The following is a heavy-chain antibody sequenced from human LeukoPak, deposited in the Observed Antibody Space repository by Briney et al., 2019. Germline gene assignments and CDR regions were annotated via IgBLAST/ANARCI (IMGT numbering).Heavy chain of an antibody. D-gene: IGHD6-13*01. V-gene: IGHV3-21*01. CDR2: ISSSSSYI. J-gene: IGHJ4*02. Sequence: GGSLRLSCAASGFTFSSYNMNWVRQAPGKGLEWLSSISSSSSYIYYTDSVKGRFTISRDNAKNSLYLQMNSLRADDTAIYYCARVSLGAAAGTSRWGQGTLVTVSS. CDR3: ARVSLGAAAGTSR. CDR1: GFTFSSYN.